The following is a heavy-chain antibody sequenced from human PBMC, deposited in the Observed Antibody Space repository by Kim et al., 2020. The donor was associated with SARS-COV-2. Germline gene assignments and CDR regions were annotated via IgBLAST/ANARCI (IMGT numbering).Heavy chain of an antibody. V-gene: IGHV4-39*01. Sequence: SETLSLTCTVSGGSISSSSYYWSWIRQPPGKGLEWIGNIYYNDNTYYNPSLRSRVTISVDTSKNQFSLKLSSVTAADTGVYYCARQEYSSSSYSYYGIDVWGQGTTVTVSS. CDR1: GGSISSSSYY. D-gene: IGHD6-13*01. J-gene: IGHJ6*02. CDR3: ARQEYSSSSYSYYGIDV. CDR2: IYYNDNT.